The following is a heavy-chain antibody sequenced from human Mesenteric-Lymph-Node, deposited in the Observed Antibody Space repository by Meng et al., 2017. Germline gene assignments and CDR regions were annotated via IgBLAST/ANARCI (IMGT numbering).Heavy chain of an antibody. CDR3: ARGRSDWFDP. V-gene: IGHV4-34*09. CDR2: INHSGST. Sequence: QVQLQESGPGLVKPSQTMSLTCAVYGGSFSGYYWSWSRQPPGKGLEWIGEINHSGSTNYNPSLKSRVTISVDTSKNQFSLKLSSVTAADTAVYYCARGRSDWFDPWGQGTLVTVSS. J-gene: IGHJ5*02. CDR1: GGSFSGYY.